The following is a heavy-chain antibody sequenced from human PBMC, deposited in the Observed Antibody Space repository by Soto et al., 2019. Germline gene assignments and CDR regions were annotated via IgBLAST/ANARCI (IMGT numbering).Heavy chain of an antibody. CDR1: GGSFRGYF. D-gene: IGHD3-16*01. J-gene: IGHJ4*02. CDR3: QGGDL. CDR2: INDSGNT. Sequence: QLQVKQWGAGLLKPSETLSLTCAVSGGSFRGYFWSWIRHSPDKGLECIGEINDSGNTYYNPTFKSRLTLSVDTSTSQISLRLTSVTAADSALYYCQGGDLWGQGTRVTVSS. V-gene: IGHV4-34*01.